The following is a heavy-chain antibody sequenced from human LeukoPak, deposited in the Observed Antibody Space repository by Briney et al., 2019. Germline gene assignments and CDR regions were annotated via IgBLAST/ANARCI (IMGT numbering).Heavy chain of an antibody. CDR3: TLVGYYGSGSYRLSYYFDY. D-gene: IGHD3-10*01. CDR2: IKSKTDGGTT. Sequence: PGGSLRLSCSASGFTFSRYAMHWVRQAPGKGLEWVGRIKSKTDGGTTDYAAPVKGRFTISRDDSKNTLYLQMNSLKTEDTAVYYCTLVGYYGSGSYRLSYYFDYWGQGTLVTVSS. CDR1: GFTFSRYA. V-gene: IGHV3-15*01. J-gene: IGHJ4*02.